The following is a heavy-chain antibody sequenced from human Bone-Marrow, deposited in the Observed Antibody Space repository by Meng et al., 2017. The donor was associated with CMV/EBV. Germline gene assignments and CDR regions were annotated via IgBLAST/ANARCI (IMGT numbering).Heavy chain of an antibody. V-gene: IGHV1-18*01. CDR3: ARETCSSTSCYTDYYYGMDV. Sequence: ASVKVSCKASGYTFTSYGISWVRQAPGQGLEWMGWISAYNGNTNYAQKLQGRVTMTTDTSTSTAYMELRSLRSDDTAVYYCARETCSSTSCYTDYYYGMDVWGQGTTVTFSS. CDR1: GYTFTSYG. J-gene: IGHJ6*02. CDR2: ISAYNGNT. D-gene: IGHD2-2*02.